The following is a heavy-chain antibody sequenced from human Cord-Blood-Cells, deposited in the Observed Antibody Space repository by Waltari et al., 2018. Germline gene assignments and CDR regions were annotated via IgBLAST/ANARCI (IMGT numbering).Heavy chain of an antibody. Sequence: QVQLQQWDAGLLKPSETLSLTCAVYGGSFSGYYWSWIRQPPGKGLEWIGEINHSGSTNYNPSLKSRVTISVDTSKNQFSLKLSSVTAADTAVYYCARAEIVVVPAAMPYFDYWGQGTLVTVSS. J-gene: IGHJ4*02. D-gene: IGHD2-2*01. CDR1: GGSFSGYY. CDR2: INHSGST. CDR3: ARAEIVVVPAAMPYFDY. V-gene: IGHV4-34*01.